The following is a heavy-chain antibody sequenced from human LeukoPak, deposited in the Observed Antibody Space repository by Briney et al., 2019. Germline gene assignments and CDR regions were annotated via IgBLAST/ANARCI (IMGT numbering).Heavy chain of an antibody. Sequence: GGSLRLSCAASGSTFTNYEMNWVRQAPGKGLEWVSYISSSGSTIYYADSVKGRFTISRDNAKNSLYLQMNSLRAEDTALYYCAREPGGATFDYWGQGTLVTVSS. V-gene: IGHV3-48*03. CDR2: ISSSGSTI. D-gene: IGHD3-10*01. CDR3: AREPGGATFDY. J-gene: IGHJ4*02. CDR1: GSTFTNYE.